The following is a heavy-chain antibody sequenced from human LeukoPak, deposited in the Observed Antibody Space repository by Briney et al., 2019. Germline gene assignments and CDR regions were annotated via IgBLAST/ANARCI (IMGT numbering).Heavy chain of an antibody. CDR2: INDSGST. CDR1: GGSFSGHY. J-gene: IGHJ4*02. D-gene: IGHD6-19*01. CDR3: ARHEQWLIRFNH. V-gene: IGHV4-34*01. Sequence: SETLSLTCVVYGGSFSGHYWSWIRQRPGKGLEWIGEINDSGSTDYNPSLKSRVTISVDTSKNQFSLKLRSVTAADTAVYYCARHEQWLIRFNHWGQGTLVTVSS.